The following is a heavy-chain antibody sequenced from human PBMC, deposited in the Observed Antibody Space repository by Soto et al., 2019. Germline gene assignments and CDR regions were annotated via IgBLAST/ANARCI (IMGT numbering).Heavy chain of an antibody. CDR3: AREPGRVSAEPYDYYGMDV. D-gene: IGHD3-3*01. J-gene: IGHJ6*02. CDR1: GFTFSSYA. V-gene: IGHV3-30-3*01. CDR2: IPDDGSNK. Sequence: QVQLVESGGGVVQPGRSLRLSCAASGFTFSSYAMHWVRQAPGKGLEWVAVIPDDGSNKYYADSVKGRFTISRDNSKNTMHRQMNSLRAEDTAVYYCAREPGRVSAEPYDYYGMDVCGQGTTITV.